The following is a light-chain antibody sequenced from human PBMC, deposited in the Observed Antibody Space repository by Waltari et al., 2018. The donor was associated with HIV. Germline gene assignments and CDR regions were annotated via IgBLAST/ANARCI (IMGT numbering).Light chain of an antibody. Sequence: NFILTQPHSVSESPGKTVTISCTRSGGDIASYYVQWYQQRPDSAPTTVIYEDTKRPSGFPDRFSGSIDSSSNSASLTISGLQTYDEADYYCQSYYLNIVVFGGGTKLTVL. CDR3: QSYYLNIVV. V-gene: IGLV6-57*04. CDR2: EDT. J-gene: IGLJ2*01. CDR1: GGDIASYY.